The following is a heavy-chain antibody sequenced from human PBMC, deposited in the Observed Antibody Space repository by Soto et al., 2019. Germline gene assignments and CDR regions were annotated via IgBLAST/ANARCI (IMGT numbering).Heavy chain of an antibody. Sequence: SETLSLTCTVSGGSISSGGYYWSWIRQHPGKGLEWIGYIYYSGSTYYNPSLKSRVTISVDTSKNQFSLKLSSVTAADTAVYYCARDHSPYFSGGSCYSPWFAPWAQGTLVTVSS. J-gene: IGHJ5*02. CDR3: ARDHSPYFSGGSCYSPWFAP. CDR2: IYYSGST. V-gene: IGHV4-31*03. D-gene: IGHD2-15*01. CDR1: GGSISSGGYY.